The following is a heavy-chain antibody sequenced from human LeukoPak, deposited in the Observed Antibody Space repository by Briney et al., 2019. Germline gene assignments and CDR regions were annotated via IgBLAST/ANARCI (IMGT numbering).Heavy chain of an antibody. CDR3: AKDRLYYYDSSGYGDFDY. CDR1: GFTFSSYG. V-gene: IGHV3-30*18. D-gene: IGHD3-22*01. CDR2: ISYDGSNK. J-gene: IGHJ4*02. Sequence: GRSLRLSCAASGFTFSSYGMHWVRQAPGKGLEWVAVISYDGSNKYYADSVKGRFTISRDNSKNTLYLQMNSLRAEDTAVYCCAKDRLYYYDSSGYGDFDYWGQGTLVTVSS.